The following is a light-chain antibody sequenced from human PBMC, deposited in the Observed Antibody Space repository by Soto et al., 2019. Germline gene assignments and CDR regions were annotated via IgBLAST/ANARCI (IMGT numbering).Light chain of an antibody. CDR1: SSNIGRNY. CDR3: AAWDDSLRGYV. V-gene: IGLV1-47*02. Sequence: QSVLTQPPSASGTPGQRVTISCSGSSSNIGRNYIYWYQQLPGTAPKLLIYGNTRRPSGVPDRFSGSKSGTSVSLAISGLRSEDEADYYCAAWDDSLRGYVFGTGTKVTVL. J-gene: IGLJ1*01. CDR2: GNT.